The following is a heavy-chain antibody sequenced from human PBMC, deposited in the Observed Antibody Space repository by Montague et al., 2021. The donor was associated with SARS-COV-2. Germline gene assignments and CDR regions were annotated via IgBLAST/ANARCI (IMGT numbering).Heavy chain of an antibody. J-gene: IGHJ3*02. CDR2: VDYSGLT. Sequence: SETLSLTCTVSRDSISSNNYFWAWIRQPPGKGLEWIGSVDYSGLTFYNPSLESRVTISVGTSKKQFSLKVNSVTAADTAVYYCAKDGEALAWGTFDIWGQGTMVTVSS. CDR3: AKDGEALAWGTFDI. CDR1: RDSISSNNYF. D-gene: IGHD3-10*01. V-gene: IGHV4-39*07.